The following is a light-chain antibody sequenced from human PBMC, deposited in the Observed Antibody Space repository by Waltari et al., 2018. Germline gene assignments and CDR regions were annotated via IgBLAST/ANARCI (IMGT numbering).Light chain of an antibody. CDR1: QSVSRALRT. CDR3: QRYGTLPAT. J-gene: IGKJ1*01. V-gene: IGKV3-20*01. CDR2: DAS. Sequence: EIVLTQSPGTLSLSPGERATLSCRASQSVSRALRTLAWYQQKPGQAPRLLIYDASTRATGIPDRFRGSGSVTDFTLTISRLEPDDFAVYYCQRYGTLPATFGQGTKVEIK.